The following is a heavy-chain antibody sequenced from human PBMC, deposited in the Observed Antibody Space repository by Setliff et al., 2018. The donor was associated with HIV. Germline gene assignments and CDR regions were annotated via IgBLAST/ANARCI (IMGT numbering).Heavy chain of an antibody. CDR2: ISYTGTA. D-gene: IGHD2-2*01. V-gene: IGHV4-30-2*01. CDR3: ARGQCTSTSCYATWTQY. J-gene: IGHJ4*02. CDR1: GGSVNDGGHS. Sequence: PSETLSLTCAVSGGSVNDGGHSWNWIRQAPGKGPEWIGYISYTGTAYYNPSLKSRVTISVDRSNNHFSLILTSATAADTAVYFCARGQCTSTSCYATWTQYWGPGTLVTVSS.